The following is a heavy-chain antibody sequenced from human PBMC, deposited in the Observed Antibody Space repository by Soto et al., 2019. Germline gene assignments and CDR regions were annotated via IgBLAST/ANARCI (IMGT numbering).Heavy chain of an antibody. V-gene: IGHV3-30*03. Sequence: PGGSLRLSCAASGFSFSSYGMQWVRQAPGKGLEWVAVISYDGSNKYYADSVKDRFTISRDNSKKTLYLQMNSLRAEDTAVYYCARVLPMIVVANWGQGTLVTVSS. CDR2: ISYDGSNK. D-gene: IGHD3-22*01. CDR1: GFSFSSYG. CDR3: ARVLPMIVVAN. J-gene: IGHJ4*02.